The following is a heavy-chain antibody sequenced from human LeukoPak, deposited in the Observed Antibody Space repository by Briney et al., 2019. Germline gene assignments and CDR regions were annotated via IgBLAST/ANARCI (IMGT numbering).Heavy chain of an antibody. CDR3: ARGSWATRLAS. V-gene: IGHV4-34*01. CDR2: IYESGTT. J-gene: IGHJ4*02. Sequence: PSETLSPTCAVYGESLNSYYWSWVRQPPGEGLEWIGEIYESGTTKYNPSLKSRVAISMVPSKQQFSLRLSSVTAADTAVYYCARGSWATRLASWGLGTPDIVSS. D-gene: IGHD2-15*01. CDR1: GESLNSYY.